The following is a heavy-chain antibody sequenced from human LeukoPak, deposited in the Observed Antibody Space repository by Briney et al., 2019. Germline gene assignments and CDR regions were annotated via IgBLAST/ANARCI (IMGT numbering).Heavy chain of an antibody. D-gene: IGHD3-22*01. J-gene: IGHJ4*02. V-gene: IGHV1-2*02. CDR3: AREDYYDSSGSINYFDY. Sequence: GASVKVSCKASGYTFTGYYMHWVRQAPGQGLEWIGWINPNSGGTNYAQKFQGRVTMTRDTSISTAYMELSRLTSDDTAVYYCAREDYYDSSGSINYFDYWGQGTLVTVSS. CDR2: INPNSGGT. CDR1: GYTFTGYY.